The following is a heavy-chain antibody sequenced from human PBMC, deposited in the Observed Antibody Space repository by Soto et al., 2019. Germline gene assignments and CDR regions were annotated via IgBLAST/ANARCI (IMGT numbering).Heavy chain of an antibody. Sequence: QVPLVQSGAEVKKPGASVKVSCKASGYTFTSYGISWVRQAPGQGLEWMGWISAYNGNTNYAQKLQGRVTMTTDTSTSTAYMELRSLRSDDTAVYYCARAGSGDYWQILWWFDPWGQGTLVTVSS. CDR1: GYTFTSYG. V-gene: IGHV1-18*01. D-gene: IGHD2-21*01. CDR2: ISAYNGNT. J-gene: IGHJ5*02. CDR3: ARAGSGDYWQILWWFDP.